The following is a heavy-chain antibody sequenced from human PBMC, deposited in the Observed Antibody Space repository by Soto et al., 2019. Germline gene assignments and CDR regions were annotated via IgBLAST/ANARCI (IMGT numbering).Heavy chain of an antibody. V-gene: IGHV2-5*02. CDR3: AHIVVAGLGYYFDY. Sequence: QITLKESGPTLVKPTQTLTLTCTFSGFSLSSTRMAVGWIRQPPGKALEWLALIYWDDDKRYSPFLKSRLTITKDTSKNLVVLTRSTMDPVDTARYYCAHIVVAGLGYYFDYWGQGTLVTVSS. J-gene: IGHJ4*02. CDR1: GFSLSSTRMA. D-gene: IGHD6-19*01. CDR2: IYWDDDK.